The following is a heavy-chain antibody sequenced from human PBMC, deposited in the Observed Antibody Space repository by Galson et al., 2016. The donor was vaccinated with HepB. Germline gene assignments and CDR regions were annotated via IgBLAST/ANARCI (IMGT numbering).Heavy chain of an antibody. CDR3: AKAGSGYSQNYFDY. CDR2: ISGGSGSGSI. D-gene: IGHD5-12*01. J-gene: IGHJ4*02. Sequence: SLRLSCAVSGFTFSNYAMTWVRQAPGKGLEWVSVISGGSGSGSIYYTDSVKGRFTISRDRSKNTLYLQMDSLRAEETAIYYCAKAGSGYSQNYFDYWGQGPLVTVSS. V-gene: IGHV3-23*01. CDR1: GFTFSNYA.